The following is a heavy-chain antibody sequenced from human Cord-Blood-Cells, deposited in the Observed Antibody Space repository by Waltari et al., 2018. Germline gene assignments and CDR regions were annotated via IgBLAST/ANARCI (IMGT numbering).Heavy chain of an antibody. Sequence: EVQLVESGGGLVQPGGSLRLSCAASGFTFSSYEMNWVRQAPGKGLEWVSYISSSGSTIYYADSVKGRFTISRDNAKNSLYLQMNSLRAEDTAVYYCARDWGSSQGYYDFWSGYWDYYYYGMDVWGQGP. V-gene: IGHV3-48*03. CDR1: GFTFSSYE. D-gene: IGHD3-3*01. J-gene: IGHJ6*02. CDR3: ARDWGSSQGYYDFWSGYWDYYYYGMDV. CDR2: ISSSGSTI.